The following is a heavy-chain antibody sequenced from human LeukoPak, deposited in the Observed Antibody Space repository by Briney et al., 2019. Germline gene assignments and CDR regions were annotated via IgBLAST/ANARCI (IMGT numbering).Heavy chain of an antibody. J-gene: IGHJ6*03. CDR3: ARELFEGYYYYYMDV. D-gene: IGHD3-10*02. CDR1: GYTFTGYY. CDR2: INPNSGGT. V-gene: IGHV1-2*06. Sequence: ASVKVSCKASGYTFTGYYMHWVRQAPGQGLEWMGRINPNSGGTNYAQKFQGRVTMTRDTSISTACMELSRLRSDDTAVYYCARELFEGYYYYYMDVWGKGTTVTVSS.